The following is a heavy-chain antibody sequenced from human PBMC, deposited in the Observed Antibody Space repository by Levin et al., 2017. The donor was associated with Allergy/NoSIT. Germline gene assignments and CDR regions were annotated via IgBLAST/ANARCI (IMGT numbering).Heavy chain of an antibody. CDR3: AASERGKYGSGSYDDY. J-gene: IGHJ4*02. V-gene: IGHV1-58*01. D-gene: IGHD3-10*01. Sequence: SVKVSCKASGFTFTSSAVQWVRQARGQRLEWIGWIVVGSGNTNYAQKFQERVTITRDMSTSTAYMELSSLRSEDTAVYYCAASERGKYGSGSYDDYWGQGTLVTVSS. CDR2: IVVGSGNT. CDR1: GFTFTSSA.